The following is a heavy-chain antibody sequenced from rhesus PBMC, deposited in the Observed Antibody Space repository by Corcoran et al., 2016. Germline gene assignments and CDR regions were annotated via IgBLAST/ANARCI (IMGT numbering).Heavy chain of an antibody. D-gene: IGHD1-44*01. J-gene: IGHJ5-1*01. V-gene: IGHV4-173*01. CDR3: ARDPIGWEYKDRFDV. CDR1: GGALSGSY. Sequence: QLQLQESGPGLVKPSETLSLTCGVSGGALSGSYWTGIRHSPGKGMEWIGRMTGSGGTKYNPSRKSRVAISADWSKKKFSLTLTSVTAADTALYYCARDPIGWEYKDRFDVWGPGVLVIVSS. CDR2: MTGSGGT.